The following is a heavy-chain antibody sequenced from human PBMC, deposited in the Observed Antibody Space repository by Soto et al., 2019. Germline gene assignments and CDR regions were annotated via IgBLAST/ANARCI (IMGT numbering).Heavy chain of an antibody. CDR1: GYTFTIYA. J-gene: IGHJ4*02. V-gene: IGHV1-3*01. D-gene: IGHD1-1*01. Sequence: GASVKVSCKASGYTFTIYAMHWVRQAPGQRLEWMGWINAGNGNTKYSQKFQGRVTITRDTSASTAYMELSSLRSEDTAVYYCARGYATGTLDYWGQGTLVNVSS. CDR3: ARGYATGTLDY. CDR2: INAGNGNT.